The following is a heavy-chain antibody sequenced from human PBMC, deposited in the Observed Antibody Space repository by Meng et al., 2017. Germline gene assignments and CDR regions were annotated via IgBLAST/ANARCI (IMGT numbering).Heavy chain of an antibody. J-gene: IGHJ4*02. Sequence: QVQFMQSGAEVKSRGASVRLHCESYGYTFTDHSLHWVRQAPGQGPEWMGPIHPKSGDTDYAQKFRGKVTMTRDTSIRTAYMELIRLTSDDTAVYYCTRGGYYGDYLDWWGQGTLVTVSS. CDR1: GYTFTDHS. CDR2: IHPKSGDT. D-gene: IGHD4-17*01. V-gene: IGHV1-2*06. CDR3: TRGGYYGDYLDW.